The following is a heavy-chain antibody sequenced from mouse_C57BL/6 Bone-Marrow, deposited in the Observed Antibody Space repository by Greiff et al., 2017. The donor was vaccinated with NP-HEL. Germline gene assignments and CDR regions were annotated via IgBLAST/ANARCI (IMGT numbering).Heavy chain of an antibody. J-gene: IGHJ2*01. D-gene: IGHD2-3*01. Sequence: EVQLVESGGGLVQPGGSLSLSCAASGFTFTDYYMSWVRQPPGKALEWLGFIRNKANGYTTEYSASVKGRFTISRDNSQSILYLQMNALRAEDSATYYCARYNDGYYGFDYWGQGTTLTVSS. CDR3: ARYNDGYYGFDY. CDR2: IRNKANGYTT. V-gene: IGHV7-3*01. CDR1: GFTFTDYY.